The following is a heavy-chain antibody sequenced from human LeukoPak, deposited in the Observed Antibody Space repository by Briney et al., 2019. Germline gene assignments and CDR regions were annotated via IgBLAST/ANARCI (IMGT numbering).Heavy chain of an antibody. CDR1: GYTFTSYD. D-gene: IGHD5-18*01. CDR3: ARGLGRTAMVTRGEVRFDY. CDR2: MNANSGNT. J-gene: IGHJ4*02. V-gene: IGHV1-8*01. Sequence: ASVKVSCKAFGYTFTSYDSNWVRQATGQGLEWMGCMNANSGNTGYAQKFQGRVTMTRNTSISTVYMELSSLRSEDAAVYYCARGLGRTAMVTRGEVRFDYWGQGTLVTVSS.